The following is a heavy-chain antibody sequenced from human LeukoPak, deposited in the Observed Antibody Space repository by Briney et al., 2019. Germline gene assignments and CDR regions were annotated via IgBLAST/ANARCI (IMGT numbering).Heavy chain of an antibody. V-gene: IGHV3-21*01. J-gene: IGHJ4*02. Sequence: PGGSLRLSCAASGFTFSSYSMNWVRQAPGKGLEWVSSISSSSSYIYYADSVKGRFTISRDSAKNSLYLQMNSLRAEDTAVYYCARDMEMATPFDYWGQGTLVTVSS. CDR3: ARDMEMATPFDY. CDR1: GFTFSSYS. CDR2: ISSSSSYI. D-gene: IGHD5-24*01.